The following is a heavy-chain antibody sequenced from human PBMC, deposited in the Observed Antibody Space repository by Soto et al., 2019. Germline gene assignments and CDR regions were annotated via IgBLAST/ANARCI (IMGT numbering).Heavy chain of an antibody. J-gene: IGHJ6*02. V-gene: IGHV3-30*18. CDR2: ISYDRSNK. Sequence: QVQLVESGGDVVQPGKSPRLSCAASGFTFSSYGMNWVRQAPGKGLEWVAVISYDRSNKYYADSVKGRFTISRDSSKNMLYLQMNSLRAEETAVYYCAKEDSSSWHYYYGMDVWGQGTTVTVSS. D-gene: IGHD6-13*01. CDR1: GFTFSSYG. CDR3: AKEDSSSWHYYYGMDV.